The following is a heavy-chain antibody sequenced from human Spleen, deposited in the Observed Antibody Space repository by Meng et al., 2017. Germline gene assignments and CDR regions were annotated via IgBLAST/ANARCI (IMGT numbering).Heavy chain of an antibody. Sequence: VPLQQGGAGLVKPSETLSLTWAIYGGSFSGYYWSWIRQPPGKGLEWIGEINHSGSTNYNPSLESRATISVDTSQNNLSLKLSSVTAADSAVYYCARGPTTMAHDFDYWGQGTLVTVSS. V-gene: IGHV4-34*01. CDR3: ARGPTTMAHDFDY. CDR1: GGSFSGYY. D-gene: IGHD4-11*01. CDR2: INHSGST. J-gene: IGHJ4*02.